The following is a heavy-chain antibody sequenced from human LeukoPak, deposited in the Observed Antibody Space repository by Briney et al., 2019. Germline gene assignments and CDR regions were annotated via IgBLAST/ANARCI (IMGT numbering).Heavy chain of an antibody. J-gene: IGHJ4*02. V-gene: IGHV3-7*01. CDR1: GFTFSNYW. Sequence: GGSLRLSCAASGFTFSNYWMTWVRQAPGKGLEWVANINQDGSKEYYMDSVKARFTISRDNAKNSLSLQMNSLRAEDTAVYYCVRDGGVSGYDLLDYWGQGTLVTVS. CDR2: INQDGSKE. D-gene: IGHD5-12*01. CDR3: VRDGGVSGYDLLDY.